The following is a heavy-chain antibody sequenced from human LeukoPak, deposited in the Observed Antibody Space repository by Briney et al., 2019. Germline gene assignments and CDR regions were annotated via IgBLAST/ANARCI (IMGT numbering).Heavy chain of an antibody. D-gene: IGHD1-26*01. V-gene: IGHV4-59*08. CDR1: GGSISSHY. Sequence: PSETLSLTRTVSGGSISSHYWSWVRQPPGKRLEWSAYSYYSGSTNYNPSLKSRVTISVDTSKSQFALNLSSVSATNTAVYYCARHTLVGARNAFDIWGQGTMVTISS. CDR3: ARHTLVGARNAFDI. J-gene: IGHJ3*02. CDR2: SYYSGST.